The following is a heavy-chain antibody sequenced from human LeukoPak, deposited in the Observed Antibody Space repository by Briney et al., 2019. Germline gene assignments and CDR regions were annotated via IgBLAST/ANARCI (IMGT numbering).Heavy chain of an antibody. J-gene: IGHJ4*02. Sequence: GGSLRLSCAASGFTFSSYGMSWVRQAPGKGLEWVSAISGSGGSTYYADSVKGRFTISRDNSKNTLYLQMNSLRAEDTAVYYCAKRSPFWSGYYSYYFDYWGQGTLVTVSS. CDR3: AKRSPFWSGYYSYYFDY. CDR2: ISGSGGST. D-gene: IGHD3-3*01. V-gene: IGHV3-23*01. CDR1: GFTFSSYG.